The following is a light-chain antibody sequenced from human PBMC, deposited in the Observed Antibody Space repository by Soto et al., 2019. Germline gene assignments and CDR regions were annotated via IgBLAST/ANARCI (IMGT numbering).Light chain of an antibody. CDR2: TAA. CDR1: QSISSN. V-gene: IGKV1-39*01. CDR3: QQSNSLPPT. Sequence: DIQMTQSPSSLSASVGDRVTITCRASQSISSNLNWYQQKPGKAPKLLIYTAASLQSGVPSRFSGSGSGTDFTLTIASLQLEDFATYYCQQSNSLPPTFGQGTKLEIK. J-gene: IGKJ1*01.